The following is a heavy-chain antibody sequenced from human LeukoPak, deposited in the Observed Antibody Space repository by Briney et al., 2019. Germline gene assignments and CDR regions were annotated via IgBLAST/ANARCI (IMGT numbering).Heavy chain of an antibody. CDR2: IKGTGLTT. J-gene: IGHJ6*03. D-gene: IGHD3-16*01. CDR1: GFIFSDYY. Sequence: GGSLGLSCVASGFIFSDYYMSWIRQAPGKGLEWVSTIKGTGLTTYYADSVKGRFTISRDNAKNSLFLQMSSLRADDTAIYYCARAGELRYMDVWGKGTAVTVSS. CDR3: ARAGELRYMDV. V-gene: IGHV3-11*04.